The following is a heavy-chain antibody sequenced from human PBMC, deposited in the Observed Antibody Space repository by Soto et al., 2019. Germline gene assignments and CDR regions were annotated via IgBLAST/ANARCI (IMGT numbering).Heavy chain of an antibody. D-gene: IGHD3-3*01. Sequence: PGGSLRLSCVVSGFTFGDFWMSWVRQAPGKGLEWVAYINKDGGDKSYVDSVRGRFTISRDNAKNSLYLEMNNLRAEDTAVYYCAKYDFWIPGNFDPRGQGTLVTVSS. CDR3: AKYDFWIPGNFDP. CDR2: INKDGGDK. CDR1: GFTFGDFW. J-gene: IGHJ5*02. V-gene: IGHV3-7*01.